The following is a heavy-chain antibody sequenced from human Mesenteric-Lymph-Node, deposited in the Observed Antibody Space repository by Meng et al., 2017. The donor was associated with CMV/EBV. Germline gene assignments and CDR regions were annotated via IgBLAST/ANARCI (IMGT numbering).Heavy chain of an antibody. D-gene: IGHD3-10*01. CDR1: GYTFRSYY. J-gene: IGHJ4*02. CDR3: ARDGAEGSGSYYFEY. V-gene: IGHV1-46*01. CDR2: INPSGGGI. Sequence: GYTFRSYYLYWVRQAPGQGLEWMGIINPSGGGISYAQKFQGRLTMTRDTSTSTVYMELSGLRSEDTAVYYCARDGAEGSGSYYFEYWGQGTLVTVSS.